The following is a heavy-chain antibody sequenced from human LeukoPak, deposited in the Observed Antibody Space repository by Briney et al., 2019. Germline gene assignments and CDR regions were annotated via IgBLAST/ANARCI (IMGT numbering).Heavy chain of an antibody. CDR2: IYYSGGT. J-gene: IGHJ4*02. V-gene: IGHV4-59*08. CDR3: ARREAYCSGGSCHFDY. Sequence: SETLSLTCTVSGGSISSYYWSWIRQPPGKGLEWIGYIYYSGGTNYNPSLKSRVTISVGTSKNQFSLKLSSVTAADTAVYYCARREAYCSGGSCHFDYWGQGTLVTVSS. CDR1: GGSISSYY. D-gene: IGHD2-15*01.